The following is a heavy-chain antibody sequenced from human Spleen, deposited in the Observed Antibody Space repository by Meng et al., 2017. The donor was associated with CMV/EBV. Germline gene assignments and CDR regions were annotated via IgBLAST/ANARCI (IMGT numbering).Heavy chain of an antibody. CDR1: GFTFTSSA. CDR3: ARDGNYCSGGSCYWSLRMYYGMDV. D-gene: IGHD2-15*01. J-gene: IGHJ6*02. CDR2: IVVGSGNT. V-gene: IGHV1-58*01. Sequence: SVKVSCKAFGFTFTSSAVQWVRQARGQRLEWIGWIVVGSGNTNYAQKFQERVTITRDMSTSTAYMELSSLRSEDTAVYYCARDGNYCSGGSCYWSLRMYYGMDVWGQGTTVTVSS.